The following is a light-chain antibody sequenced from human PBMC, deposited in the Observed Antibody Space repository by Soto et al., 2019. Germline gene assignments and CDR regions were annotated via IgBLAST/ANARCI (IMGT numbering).Light chain of an antibody. Sequence: DIQMTQSPSSLSASVGDRVTITCLASQSISSYLNWYQQKPGKAPKLLIHAASSLQSGVPSRFSGSGSATDFTLTISSLQPEDFATYYCQQSYLTPITFGQGTRLEI. CDR2: AAS. V-gene: IGKV1-39*01. CDR3: QQSYLTPIT. J-gene: IGKJ5*01. CDR1: QSISSY.